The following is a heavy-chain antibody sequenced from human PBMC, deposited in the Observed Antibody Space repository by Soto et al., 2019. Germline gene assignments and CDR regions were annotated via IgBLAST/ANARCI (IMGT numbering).Heavy chain of an antibody. J-gene: IGHJ4*02. CDR2: FSGPGGGP. V-gene: IGHV3-23*01. CDR1: GFTFSTYA. CDR3: AREQYSMVRGVIPY. D-gene: IGHD3-10*01. Sequence: GGSLRLSCAASGFTFSTYAMSWVRQAPGKGLEWVSSFSGPGGGPYYAGSVKGRFTISRDDSKNTLYLQMNSLRAEDTAVYYCAREQYSMVRGVIPYWGQGTLVTVSS.